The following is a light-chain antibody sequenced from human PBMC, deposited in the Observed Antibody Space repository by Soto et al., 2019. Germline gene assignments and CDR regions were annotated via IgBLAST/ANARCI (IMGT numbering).Light chain of an antibody. J-gene: IGLJ2*01. CDR2: YDD. CDR1: RSNIGNNA. CDR3: AVWDDNLNGVV. V-gene: IGLV1-36*01. Sequence: QSVLTQPPSVSEAPRQRVTISCSGSRSNIGNNAVNWYQQLPGKAPKLLLYYDDLLSSGVSDRFSGSKSGTSASLAISGLQSEDEADYYCAVWDDNLNGVVFGGGTKLTVL.